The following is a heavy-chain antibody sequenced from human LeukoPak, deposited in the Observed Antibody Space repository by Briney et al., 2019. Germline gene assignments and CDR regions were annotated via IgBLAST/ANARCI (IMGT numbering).Heavy chain of an antibody. CDR1: GGSISSSSYY. D-gene: IGHD6-13*01. CDR3: AREEGIAAAGTGY. Sequence: PSETLSLTCTVSGGSISSSSYYWGWIRQPPGKGLEWIGSIYYSGSTYYNPSLKSRVTISVDTSKNQFSLKLGSVTAADTAVYYCAREEGIAAAGTGYWGQGTLVTVSS. J-gene: IGHJ4*02. CDR2: IYYSGST. V-gene: IGHV4-39*02.